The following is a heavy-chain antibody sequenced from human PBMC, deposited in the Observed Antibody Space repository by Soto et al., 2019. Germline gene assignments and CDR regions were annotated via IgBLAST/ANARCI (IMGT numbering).Heavy chain of an antibody. D-gene: IGHD2-15*01. Sequence: QVQLQESGPGLVKPSQTLSLTCTVSGGSISSGDYYWSWIRQHPGKGLEWIGYIYYSGSTYYNPSLNSRVPISVATSKTQFSLKLSSVTAADTAVYYCARCWGGSRQGFDPWGQGTLVTVSS. CDR3: ARCWGGSRQGFDP. CDR1: GGSISSGDYY. CDR2: IYYSGST. J-gene: IGHJ5*02. V-gene: IGHV4-31*03.